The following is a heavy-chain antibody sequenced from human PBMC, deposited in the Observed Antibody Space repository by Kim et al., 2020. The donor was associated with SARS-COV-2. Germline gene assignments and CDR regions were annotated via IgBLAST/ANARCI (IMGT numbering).Heavy chain of an antibody. CDR1: GFTFSDYA. V-gene: IGHV3-30*04. CDR2: VSFDGSNK. J-gene: IGHJ4*02. CDR3: ARGSGIAVGGTFDY. Sequence: GGSLRLSCAASGFTFSDYAMHWVRQTPGRGLEWLAVVSFDGSNKHYADSLKGRFTISRDNSKNMSYLQMTSLRPEDTAVYYCARGSGIAVGGTFDYWGQGTLVTVSS. D-gene: IGHD6-19*01.